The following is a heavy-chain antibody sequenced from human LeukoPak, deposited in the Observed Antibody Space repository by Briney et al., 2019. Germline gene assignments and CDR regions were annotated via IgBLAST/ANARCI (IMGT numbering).Heavy chain of an antibody. D-gene: IGHD1-7*01. V-gene: IGHV4-4*02. CDR2: ISHSGST. J-gene: IGHJ4*02. Sequence: PSETLSLTCAVSGASISSGPWWTWVRQPPGKGPEWIGEISHSGSTNYNPSLKSRVTMSVDKSKNQFSLKLSSVTAADTAVYYCARANYEPLDCWGQGTLVTVSS. CDR1: GASISSGPW. CDR3: ARANYEPLDC.